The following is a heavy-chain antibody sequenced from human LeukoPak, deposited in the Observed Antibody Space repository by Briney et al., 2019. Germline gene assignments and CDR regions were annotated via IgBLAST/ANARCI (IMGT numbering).Heavy chain of an antibody. Sequence: GGSLRLSCAASGFTLSSYAMHWVRQAPGKGLEWVAVISYDGSNKWDADSVKGRFTISRDNSKNTLYLQMNSLRAEDTAVYYCAKDLRARYYYMDVWGKGTTVTVSS. CDR3: AKDLRARYYYMDV. CDR2: ISYDGSNK. J-gene: IGHJ6*03. CDR1: GFTLSSYA. V-gene: IGHV3-30*04.